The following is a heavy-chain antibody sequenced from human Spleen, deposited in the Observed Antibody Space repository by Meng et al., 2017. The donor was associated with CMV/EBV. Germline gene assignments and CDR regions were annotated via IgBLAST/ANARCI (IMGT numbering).Heavy chain of an antibody. CDR1: GFTVSSNY. J-gene: IGHJ4*02. CDR3: ARDLYDFWSGFSNYFDL. CDR2: IYSGGST. Sequence: GGSLRLSCAASGFTVSSNYMSWVRQAPGKGLEWVSVIYSGGSTYYADSVKGRFTISRDNAKNTLYLQMNSLRTEDTAIYYCARDLYDFWSGFSNYFDLWGQGTLVTVSS. D-gene: IGHD3-3*01. V-gene: IGHV3-53*01.